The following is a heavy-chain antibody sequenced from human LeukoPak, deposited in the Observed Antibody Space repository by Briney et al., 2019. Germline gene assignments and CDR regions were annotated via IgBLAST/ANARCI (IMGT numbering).Heavy chain of an antibody. D-gene: IGHD6-13*01. CDR2: IYYSGST. Sequence: SETLSLTCTVSGGSISSSSYYWGWIRQPPGKGLEWIGSIYYSGSTYYNPSLKSRVTISVDTSKNQFSLKLSSVTAADTAVYYCARIETWSRRKQQPESTIDYWGQGTLVTVSS. J-gene: IGHJ4*02. V-gene: IGHV4-39*07. CDR1: GGSISSSSYY. CDR3: ARIETWSRRKQQPESTIDY.